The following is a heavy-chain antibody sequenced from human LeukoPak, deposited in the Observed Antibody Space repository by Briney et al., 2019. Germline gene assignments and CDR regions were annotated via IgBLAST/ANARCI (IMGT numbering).Heavy chain of an antibody. J-gene: IGHJ4*02. CDR3: ATGNYNRPFDY. CDR1: GFTVSSNY. V-gene: IGHV3-66*01. Sequence: GGSLRLSCAASGFTVSSNYMSWVRQAPGKGLEWVSVIYSGGSTYYADSVKGRFTISRDNTKNTLYLQLNSLRAEDTAVYYCATGNYNRPFDYWGQGTLVTVSS. CDR2: IYSGGST. D-gene: IGHD1-7*01.